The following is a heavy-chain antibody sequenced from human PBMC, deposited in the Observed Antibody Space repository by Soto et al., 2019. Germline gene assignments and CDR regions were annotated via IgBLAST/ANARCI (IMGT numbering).Heavy chain of an antibody. CDR2: ISAYNGDA. J-gene: IGHJ2*01. CDR1: GYTFSNYG. V-gene: IGHV1-18*01. D-gene: IGHD3-3*01. CDR3: ARDLRITDYYFDL. Sequence: QVPLVQSGAEVKNPGASVKVSCKASGYTFSNYGISWVRQAPGQGLEWMGWISAYNGDANYAQKLQGRVTVTTDTSTSTAYMELRSLRSDDTAVYYCARDLRITDYYFDLWGRGTLVIVSS.